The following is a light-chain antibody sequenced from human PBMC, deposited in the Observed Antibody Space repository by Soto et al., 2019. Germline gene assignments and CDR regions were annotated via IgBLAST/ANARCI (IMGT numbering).Light chain of an antibody. CDR1: QTVRNNY. CDR3: QQFSSYPLT. Sequence: EFVLTQSPGTLSLSPGERATLSCRASQTVRNNYLAWYQQKPGQAPRLLIYDASSRATGITDRFSGGGYGTDFTLTISRLEPEDFAVYYCQQFSSYPLTFGGGTKVEIK. J-gene: IGKJ4*01. V-gene: IGKV3-20*01. CDR2: DAS.